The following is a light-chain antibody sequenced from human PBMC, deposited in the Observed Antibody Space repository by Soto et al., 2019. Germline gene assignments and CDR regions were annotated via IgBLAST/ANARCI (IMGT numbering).Light chain of an antibody. J-gene: IGLJ2*01. CDR1: SIGGKS. V-gene: IGLV3-21*04. CDR3: QVWDSSSDHVV. Sequence: SYELTQPPSVSVAPGQTARITCGGNSIGGKSVHWYHQKPGQAPVLVIYYDTDRPSGIPERFSGSNSGNTATLTISRVEAGDEADYYCQVWDSSSDHVVFGGGTKVTVL. CDR2: YDT.